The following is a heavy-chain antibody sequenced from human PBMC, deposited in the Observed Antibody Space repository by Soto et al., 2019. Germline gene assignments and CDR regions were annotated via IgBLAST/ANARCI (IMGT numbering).Heavy chain of an antibody. D-gene: IGHD3-10*01. Sequence: SETLSLTCTVSGGSISSYYWSWIRQPPGKGLEWIGYIYYSGSTNYNPSLKSRVTISVDTSKNQFSLKLNSMTAAYTAVYYCARHNYGSGSTYFDYWGQGTLVTVSS. CDR3: ARHNYGSGSTYFDY. CDR1: GGSISSYY. CDR2: IYYSGST. J-gene: IGHJ4*02. V-gene: IGHV4-59*08.